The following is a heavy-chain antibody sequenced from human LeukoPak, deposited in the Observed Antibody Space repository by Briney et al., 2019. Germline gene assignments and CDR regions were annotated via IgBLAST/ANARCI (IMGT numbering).Heavy chain of an antibody. CDR1: GYTFTSYG. J-gene: IGHJ6*02. CDR3: ARDTNYYDSSGYHPNGMDV. D-gene: IGHD3-22*01. V-gene: IGHV1-18*01. Sequence: ASVKVSCKASGYTFTSYGISWVRQAPGQGLEWMGWISAYNGNTNYAQKLQGRVTMTTDTSTSTAYMELRSLRSDGTAVYYCARDTNYYDSSGYHPNGMDVWGQGTTVTVSS. CDR2: ISAYNGNT.